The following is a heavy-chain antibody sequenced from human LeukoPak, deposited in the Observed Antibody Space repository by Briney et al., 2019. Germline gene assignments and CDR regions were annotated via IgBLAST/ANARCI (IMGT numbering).Heavy chain of an antibody. J-gene: IGHJ5*02. Sequence: GGSLRLSCAASGFTFSSYSMNWVRQAPGKGLEWVSSISSSSSYIYYADSVKGRFTISRDNAKNSLYLQMNSLRAEDTAVYYCARDKAVGYSGYEFDPWGQGTLVTVSS. CDR2: ISSSSSYI. D-gene: IGHD5-12*01. V-gene: IGHV3-21*04. CDR3: ARDKAVGYSGYEFDP. CDR1: GFTFSSYS.